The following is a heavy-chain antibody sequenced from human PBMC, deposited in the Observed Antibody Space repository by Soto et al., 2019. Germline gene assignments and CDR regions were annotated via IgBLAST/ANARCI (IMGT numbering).Heavy chain of an antibody. CDR2: IIPIFGTA. D-gene: IGHD6-19*01. Sequence: ASVKVSCKASGGSFSSYAISWVRQAPVQGLEWMGGIIPIFGTATYAQKFQGRVTIIADKSTSTAYMELSSLRSEDTAVYYCARAGPVAGNHAFDIWGKGTMVTVSS. CDR3: ARAGPVAGNHAFDI. J-gene: IGHJ3*02. V-gene: IGHV1-69*06. CDR1: GGSFSSYA.